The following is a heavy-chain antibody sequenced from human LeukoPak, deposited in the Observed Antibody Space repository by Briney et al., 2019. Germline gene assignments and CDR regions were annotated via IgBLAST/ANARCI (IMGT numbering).Heavy chain of an antibody. V-gene: IGHV3-23*01. CDR3: AKDIVPAAMYRAGYFDY. CDR1: GFTFSGYV. Sequence: GGSLRLSCAASGFTFSGYVMTWVRQPPGKGLQWVADISGSGGSTYYADSVKGRFSISRDNFKNTLYLQMDSLRAEDTAVYYCAKDIVPAAMYRAGYFDYWGQGTLVTVSS. CDR2: ISGSGGST. D-gene: IGHD2-2*01. J-gene: IGHJ4*02.